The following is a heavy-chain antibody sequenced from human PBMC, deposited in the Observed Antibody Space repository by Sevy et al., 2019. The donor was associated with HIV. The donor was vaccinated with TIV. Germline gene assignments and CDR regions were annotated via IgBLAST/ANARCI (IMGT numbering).Heavy chain of an antibody. CDR3: AKNVVVPAATYYFDY. D-gene: IGHD2-2*01. V-gene: IGHV3-23*01. CDR2: ISGSGGST. J-gene: IGHJ4*02. Sequence: GGSLRLSCAASGFTFSSYAMSWVRQAPGMGLEWVSAISGSGGSTYYADSVKGRFTISRDNSKNTLYLQMNSLRAEDTAVYYCAKNVVVPAATYYFDYWGQGTLVTVSS. CDR1: GFTFSSYA.